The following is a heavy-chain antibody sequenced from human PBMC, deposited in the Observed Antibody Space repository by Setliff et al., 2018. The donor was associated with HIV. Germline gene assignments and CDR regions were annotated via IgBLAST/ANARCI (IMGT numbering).Heavy chain of an antibody. CDR3: ARDFGVVIPQGRFDP. Sequence: PSETLSLTCSVSGGSISSYYWSWIRQPPGKGLEWIGYIYYSGSTNYNPSLKSRVTISVDTSKNQFSLRLSSVTAADTAVYYCARDFGVVIPQGRFDPWGQGTLVTVSS. CDR2: IYYSGST. V-gene: IGHV4-59*08. J-gene: IGHJ5*02. CDR1: GGSISSYY. D-gene: IGHD3-3*01.